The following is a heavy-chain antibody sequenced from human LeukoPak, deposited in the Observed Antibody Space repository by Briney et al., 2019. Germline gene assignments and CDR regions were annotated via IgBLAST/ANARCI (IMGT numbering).Heavy chain of an antibody. Sequence: ASVKVSCKASGYTFTSYGISWVRQAPGQGLEWMGWISAYNGNTNYAQKLQGRVTMTTDTSTSTAYMELSSLRSEDTAVYYCARGLYSNALYYYYYYMDVWGKGTTVTVSS. CDR2: ISAYNGNT. CDR3: ARGLYSNALYYYYYYMDV. V-gene: IGHV1-18*01. J-gene: IGHJ6*03. D-gene: IGHD4-11*01. CDR1: GYTFTSYG.